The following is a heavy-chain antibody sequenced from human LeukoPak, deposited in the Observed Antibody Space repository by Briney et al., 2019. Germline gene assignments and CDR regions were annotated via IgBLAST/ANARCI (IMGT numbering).Heavy chain of an antibody. CDR1: GGSISSGDYY. Sequence: SETLSLTCTVSGGSISSGDYYWSWIRQPPGKGLEWIGYIYYSGSTYYNPSLKSRVTISVDTSKNQFSLKLSSVTAADTAVYYCARDPGEMVAEYYFDYWGQGTLVTVSS. D-gene: IGHD2-15*01. CDR2: IYYSGST. J-gene: IGHJ4*02. V-gene: IGHV4-30-4*01. CDR3: ARDPGEMVAEYYFDY.